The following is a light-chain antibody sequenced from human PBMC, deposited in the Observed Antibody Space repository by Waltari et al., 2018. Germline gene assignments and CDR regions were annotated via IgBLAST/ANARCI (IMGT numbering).Light chain of an antibody. V-gene: IGLV2-14*02. CDR1: SSDVGTYNS. J-gene: IGLJ1*01. CDR3: SSYTGWIYV. CDR2: EVN. Sequence: QSALTQPASVSGSPGQSITISCTGTSSDVGTYNSVSWYQQHPGKGPKLIIYEVNKRSSGVSTRVSGSKSGNTASLTISGLQTEDEADYYCSSYTGWIYVFGSGTKVTVL.